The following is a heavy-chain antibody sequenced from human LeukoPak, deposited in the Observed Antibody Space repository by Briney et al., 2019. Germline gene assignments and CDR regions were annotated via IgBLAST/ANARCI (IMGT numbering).Heavy chain of an antibody. J-gene: IGHJ4*02. CDR3: AKGLSMVATTGFDY. D-gene: IGHD5-12*01. CDR1: GFTFSNYA. Sequence: GGSLRLSCAASGFTFSNYAMHWVRQAPGKGLEWVALISHDGSNKYYADSVKGRFTISRDNSKNTLYLQMNSLRAEDTAVYYCAKGLSMVATTGFDYWGQGTLVTVSS. V-gene: IGHV3-30*18. CDR2: ISHDGSNK.